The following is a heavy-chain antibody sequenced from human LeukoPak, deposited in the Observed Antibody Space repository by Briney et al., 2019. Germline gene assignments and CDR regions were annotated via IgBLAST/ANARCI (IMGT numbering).Heavy chain of an antibody. CDR1: GYTFTDYY. J-gene: IGHJ4*02. D-gene: IGHD6-19*01. V-gene: IGHV1-2*02. CDR2: INPNNGDT. Sequence: EASVKVSCKASGYTFTDYYIHWVRQAPGQGLEWMGWINPNNGDTNFAQKFQGRVTVTRDTSISTVYMDLTSLRSDDTAVYYCAKEGSSGWVPNYWGQGTLVTVSS. CDR3: AKEGSSGWVPNY.